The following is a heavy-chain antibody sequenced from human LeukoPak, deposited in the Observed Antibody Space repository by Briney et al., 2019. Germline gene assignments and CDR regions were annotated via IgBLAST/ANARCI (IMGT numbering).Heavy chain of an antibody. CDR1: GGSISSYY. CDR2: ICYSGST. CDR3: AREGVTKYYFDY. V-gene: IGHV4-59*01. D-gene: IGHD4-11*01. Sequence: KSSETLSLTCTVSGGSISSYYWSWIRQPPGKGLEWIGYICYSGSTDYNPSLKSRVTISVDTSKNQFSLKLSSVTAADTAVYYCAREGVTKYYFDYWGQGTLVTVSS. J-gene: IGHJ4*02.